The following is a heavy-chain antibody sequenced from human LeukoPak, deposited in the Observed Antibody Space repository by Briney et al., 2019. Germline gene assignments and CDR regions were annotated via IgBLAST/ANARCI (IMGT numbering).Heavy chain of an antibody. D-gene: IGHD2-21*02. CDR3: ARHYCGGDCYRLDY. V-gene: IGHV4-39*01. CDR1: GGSISSHTYY. Sequence: PSETLSLTCTVSGGSISSHTYYWGWIRQPPGQGLEWIGSIYYSGTTHYNPSLKSRVTISIDTSENQFSLRLSSVSAADTAVYYCARHYCGGDCYRLDYWGQGTLVTVSS. CDR2: IYYSGTT. J-gene: IGHJ4*02.